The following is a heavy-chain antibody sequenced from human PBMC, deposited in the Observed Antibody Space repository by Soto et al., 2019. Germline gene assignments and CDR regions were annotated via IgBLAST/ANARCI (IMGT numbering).Heavy chain of an antibody. D-gene: IGHD1-26*01. V-gene: IGHV3-23*01. CDR2: ISGSGSNT. CDR3: ARDRATFDY. J-gene: IGHJ4*02. CDR1: GFTFTSYA. Sequence: GGSLRLSCAASGFTFTSYALSWVRLTPGKGLEWVSAISGSGSNTFYADSVRGRFTISRDNSKNTVFLQMNNLRAEDTAVYFCARDRATFDYWGQGTRVTVSS.